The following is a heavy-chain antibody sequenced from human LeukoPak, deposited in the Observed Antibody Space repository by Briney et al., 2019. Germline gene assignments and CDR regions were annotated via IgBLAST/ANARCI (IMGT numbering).Heavy chain of an antibody. J-gene: IGHJ4*02. CDR1: GGTFSSYA. CDR2: IIPIFGTA. V-gene: IGHV1-69*01. D-gene: IGHD4-17*01. Sequence: SVKVSCKASGGTFSSYAISWVRQAPGQGLEWMGGIIPIFGTANYAQKFQGRVAITADESTSTAYMELSSLRPEDTAVYYFARGEEYGDYNYWGQGTLVTVSS. CDR3: ARGEEYGDYNY.